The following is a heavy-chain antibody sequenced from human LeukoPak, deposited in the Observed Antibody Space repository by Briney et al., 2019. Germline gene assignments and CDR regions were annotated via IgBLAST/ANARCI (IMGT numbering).Heavy chain of an antibody. CDR3: ARSSRASSSWPDY. CDR1: GYTFTGYY. D-gene: IGHD6-13*01. Sequence: ASVKVSCKASGYTFTGYYMHWVRQAPGQGLEWMGWINPNSGGTNYAQKFQGRVTMTRDTSISTAYMELSRLRSDDTAVYYCARSSRASSSWPDYRGQGTLVTVSS. V-gene: IGHV1-2*02. CDR2: INPNSGGT. J-gene: IGHJ4*02.